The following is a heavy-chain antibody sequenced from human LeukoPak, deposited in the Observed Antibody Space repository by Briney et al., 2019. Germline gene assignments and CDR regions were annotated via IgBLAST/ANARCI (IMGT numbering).Heavy chain of an antibody. V-gene: IGHV3-11*04. CDR1: GFTFSDYY. J-gene: IGHJ5*01. CDR2: ISSSGSTI. Sequence: PGGSLRLSCAASGFTFSDYYMSWIRQAPGKGLEWVSYISSSGSTIYYADSVKGRFTISRDNSKKTLYLQMNSLRAEDTAVFYCARARRSGGITMIRGVKDRGWFDSWGQGILVTVSS. CDR3: ARARRSGGITMIRGVKDRGWFDS. D-gene: IGHD3-10*01.